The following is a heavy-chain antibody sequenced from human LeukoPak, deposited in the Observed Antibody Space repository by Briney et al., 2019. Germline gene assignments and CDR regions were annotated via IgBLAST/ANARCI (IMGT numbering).Heavy chain of an antibody. V-gene: IGHV4-30-2*01. CDR3: ASKTGSDAFDI. CDR1: GGSISSGGYY. D-gene: IGHD3-9*01. Sequence: SQTLSLTCTVSGGSISSGGYYWSWIRQPPGKGLEWIGSIYHSGSTYYNPSLKSRVTISVDTSKNQFSLKLSSVTAADTAVYYCASKTGSDAFDIWGQGTMVTVSS. J-gene: IGHJ3*02. CDR2: IYHSGST.